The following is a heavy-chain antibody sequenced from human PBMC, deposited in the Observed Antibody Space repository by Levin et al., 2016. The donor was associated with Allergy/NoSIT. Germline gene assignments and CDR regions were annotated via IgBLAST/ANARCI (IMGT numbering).Heavy chain of an antibody. CDR2: INHSGST. CDR3: ARGREYSYGYSYYYGMDV. V-gene: IGHV4-34*01. J-gene: IGHJ6*02. D-gene: IGHD5-18*01. Sequence: SETLSLTCAVYGGSFSGYYWSWIRQPPGKGLEWIGEINHSGSTNYNPSLKSRVTISVDTSKNQFSLKLSSVTAADTAVYYCARGREYSYGYSYYYGMDVWGQGTTVTVSS. CDR1: GGSFSGYY.